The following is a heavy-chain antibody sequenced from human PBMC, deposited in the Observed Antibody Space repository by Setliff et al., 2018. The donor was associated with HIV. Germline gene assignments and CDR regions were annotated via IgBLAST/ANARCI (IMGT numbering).Heavy chain of an antibody. CDR2: IYSSGST. D-gene: IGHD3-10*01. CDR3: ARGRMGYYGSGSYLP. CDR1: GGSISSYY. V-gene: IGHV4-4*09. Sequence: SETLSLTCTVSGGSISSYYWSWIRQPPGKGLEWLGHIYSSGSTNYNPSLKSRVTISVDTPKNQFSLKLTSVTAADTAVYYCARGRMGYYGSGSYLPWGQGMLVTVSS. J-gene: IGHJ5*02.